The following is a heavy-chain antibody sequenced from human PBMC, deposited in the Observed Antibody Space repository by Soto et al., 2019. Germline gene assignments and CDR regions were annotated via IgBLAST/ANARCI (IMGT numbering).Heavy chain of an antibody. V-gene: IGHV3-15*01. CDR3: ITDYYDATGYYGYFQY. Sequence: EVLLVESGGGLVEPGGSLRLSCAASGFTFSNAWMSWVRQAPGKGLEWVGRIKSTKDGGATDFAAPVKGRFAISRDDSKNTLYLQMNSLKTEDTAVYFCITDYYDATGYYGYFQYWGQGTLLTVSS. CDR2: IKSTKDGGAT. J-gene: IGHJ1*01. CDR1: GFTFSNAW. D-gene: IGHD3-22*01.